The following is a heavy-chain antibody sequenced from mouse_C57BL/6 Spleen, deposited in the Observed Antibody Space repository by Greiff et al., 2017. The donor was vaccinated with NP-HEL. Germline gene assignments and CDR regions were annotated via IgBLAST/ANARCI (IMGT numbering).Heavy chain of an antibody. CDR3: ARGGYYYGSIYAMDY. CDR2: ISSGSSTI. Sequence: EVMLVESGGGLVKPGGSLKLSCAASGFTFSDYGMHWVRQAPEKGLEWVAYISSGSSTIYYADTVKGRFTISRDNAKNTLFLQMTSLRSEDTAMYYCARGGYYYGSIYAMDYWGQGTSVTVSS. D-gene: IGHD1-1*01. J-gene: IGHJ4*01. CDR1: GFTFSDYG. V-gene: IGHV5-17*01.